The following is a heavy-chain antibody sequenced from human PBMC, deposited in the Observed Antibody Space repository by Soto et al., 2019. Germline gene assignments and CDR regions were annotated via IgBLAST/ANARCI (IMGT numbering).Heavy chain of an antibody. Sequence: QVQLVQSGAEVKKPGSSVKVSCKASGGTFSSYSINWVRQAPGQGLEWMGEIIPIFGTANYAQKFQCRVTITADDSTSKDYMELSSLRSEATAVYYCARDGGRHAGGVDYWGQGTMVTVSS. CDR1: GGTFSSYS. J-gene: IGHJ4*02. V-gene: IGHV1-69*01. CDR2: IIPIFGTA. D-gene: IGHD1-26*01. CDR3: ARDGGRHAGGVDY.